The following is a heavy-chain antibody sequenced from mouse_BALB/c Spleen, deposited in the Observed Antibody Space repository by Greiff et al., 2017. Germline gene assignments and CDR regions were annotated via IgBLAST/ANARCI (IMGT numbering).Heavy chain of an antibody. D-gene: IGHD2-1*01. CDR2: ISSGGSYT. CDR3: ARQGYYGNYYAMDY. J-gene: IGHJ4*01. V-gene: IGHV5-6*02. CDR1: GFTFSSYG. Sequence: DVKLVESGGDLVKPGGSLKLSCAASGFTFSSYGMSWVRQTPDKRLEWVATISSGGSYTYYPDSVKGRFTISRDNAKNTLYLQMSSLKSEDTAMYYCARQGYYGNYYAMDYWGQGTSVTVSS.